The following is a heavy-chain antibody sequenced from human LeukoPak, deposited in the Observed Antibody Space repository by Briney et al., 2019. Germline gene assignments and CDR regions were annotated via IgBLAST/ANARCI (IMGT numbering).Heavy chain of an antibody. V-gene: IGHV4-4*02. J-gene: IGHJ5*02. CDR3: ARRVVVVAATRYNWFDP. CDR1: GGSLSSSNW. CDR2: IYHSEST. Sequence: SETLSLTCAVSGGSLSSSNWWSWVRPPPGKGLEWIGEIYHSESTNYNPSLKSRVTISVDKSKNQFSLKLSSVTAADTAVYYCARRVVVVAATRYNWFDPWGQGTLVTVSS. D-gene: IGHD2-15*01.